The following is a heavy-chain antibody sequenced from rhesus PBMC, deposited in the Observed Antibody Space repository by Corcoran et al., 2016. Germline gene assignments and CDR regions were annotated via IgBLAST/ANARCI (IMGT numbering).Heavy chain of an antibody. J-gene: IGHJ4*01. V-gene: IGHV3S25*01. CDR2: MNSGGGNT. CDR1: GFTFSSYW. D-gene: IGHD6-25*01. CDR3: AKDGGAAGDFDY. Sequence: EVQLVESGGGLAKPGGSLRLSCAASGFTFSSYWMNWVRQAPGKGLGLVSAMNSGGGNTYYADSVKGRFTISRDNSKNTLSLQMNSRRAEDTAVYYCAKDGGAAGDFDYWGQGVLVTVSS.